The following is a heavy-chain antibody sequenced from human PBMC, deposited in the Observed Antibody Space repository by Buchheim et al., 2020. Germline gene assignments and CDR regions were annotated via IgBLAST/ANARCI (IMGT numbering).Heavy chain of an antibody. CDR2: IYYSGNT. D-gene: IGHD3-3*01. CDR3: ARLGGNYDVSFQH. Sequence: QVQLQESGPGLVKPSETLSLTCTVSGGSISSGDFYWGWIRQPPGKGLEYNGSIYYSGNTYYNPSLNRLVTLPVNTSKNQFLLKLSSVTAADTAVYSCARLGGNYDVSFQHCGEG. J-gene: IGHJ1*01. CDR1: GGSISSGDFY. V-gene: IGHV4-39*01.